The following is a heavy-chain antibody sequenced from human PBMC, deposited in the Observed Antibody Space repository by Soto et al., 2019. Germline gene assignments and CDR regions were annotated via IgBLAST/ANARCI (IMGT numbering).Heavy chain of an antibody. V-gene: IGHV1-18*04. CDR3: ARQYNHFRSNYPDFHN. CDR2: ISGYNGKP. D-gene: IGHD3-3*01. J-gene: IGHJ4*02. Sequence: QVQLVQSGAEVQKLGASVNVSCKASGYIFGDYGITWVRQAPGQGLEWMGWISGYNGKPNYAQKFEGRVTMTTHTSTTTAYMAVRSLRSDDPVIYFGARQYNHFRSNYPDFHNWGQATHVTGSS. CDR1: GYIFGDYG.